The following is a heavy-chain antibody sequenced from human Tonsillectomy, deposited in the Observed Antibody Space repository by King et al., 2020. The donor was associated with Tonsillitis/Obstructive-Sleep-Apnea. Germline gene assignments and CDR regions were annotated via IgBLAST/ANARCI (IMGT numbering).Heavy chain of an antibody. J-gene: IGHJ5*02. CDR3: ARVRCSSTSCSWFDP. D-gene: IGHD2-2*01. V-gene: IGHV3-21*01. CDR2: ISSSSSYI. Sequence: EVQLVESGGGLVKPGGSLRLSCAASGFTFSNYNMNWGRQAPGKGLEWVSSISSSSSYIYYADSVKGRFTISRDNAKNSLYLQMNSLRVEDTAVYYCARVRCSSTSCSWFDPWGQGTLVTVSS. CDR1: GFTFSNYN.